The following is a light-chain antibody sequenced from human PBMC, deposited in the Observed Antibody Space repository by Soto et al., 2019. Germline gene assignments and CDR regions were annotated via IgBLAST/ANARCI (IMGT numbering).Light chain of an antibody. CDR3: QQRSNWPT. V-gene: IGKV3-11*01. CDR1: QSVSSY. J-gene: IGKJ4*01. CDR2: DAS. Sequence: EIVLTQSPATLSFSPGERATLSCRASQSVSSYLAWYQQKPGQAPRLLIYDASNRATGIPARFSGSGSVTDFTLTISSLEPEDFAVYYCQQRSNWPTFGGGTKVEIK.